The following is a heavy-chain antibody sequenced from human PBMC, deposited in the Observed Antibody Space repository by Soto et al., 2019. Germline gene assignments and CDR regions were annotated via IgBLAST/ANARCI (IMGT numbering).Heavy chain of an antibody. CDR3: ARLLWSRGDWFDP. CDR2: IYYSGST. J-gene: IGHJ5*02. V-gene: IGHV4-59*08. CDR1: GGSISSYC. D-gene: IGHD3-10*01. Sequence: SQPLSLTCSVSGGSISSYCGSWIRQPPGKGLEWIGYIYYSGSTNYNPSLKSRVTISVDTSKNQFSLKLSSVTAADTAVYYCARLLWSRGDWFDPWGQGTLVTVSS.